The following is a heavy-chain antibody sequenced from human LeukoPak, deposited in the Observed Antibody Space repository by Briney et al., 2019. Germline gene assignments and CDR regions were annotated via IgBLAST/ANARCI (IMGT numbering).Heavy chain of an antibody. V-gene: IGHV3-9*01. J-gene: IGHJ4*02. CDR2: ISWNSGSI. CDR3: AKGITMLPDY. D-gene: IGHD3-10*01. CDR1: GFTFDDYA. Sequence: GGSLRLSCAASGFTFDDYAMHWVRQAPGKGLEWVSGISWNSGSIGYADSVKGRFTISRDNAKNSLYLQMNGLRAEDTALYYCAKGITMLPDYWGQGTLVTVSS.